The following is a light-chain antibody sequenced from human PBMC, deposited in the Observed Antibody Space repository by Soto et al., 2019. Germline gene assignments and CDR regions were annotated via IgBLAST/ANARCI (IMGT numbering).Light chain of an antibody. CDR3: SSYTSSSTLV. Sequence: QSALTQPASVSGSPGQSITISCTGTSSDVGGYNYVSWYQQHPGKAPTLMIYDVSNRPSGVSNRFSGSKSGNTASLPISGLQAEDEADYYCSSYTSSSTLVFGGGTKLTVL. CDR1: SSDVGGYNY. V-gene: IGLV2-14*01. J-gene: IGLJ2*01. CDR2: DVS.